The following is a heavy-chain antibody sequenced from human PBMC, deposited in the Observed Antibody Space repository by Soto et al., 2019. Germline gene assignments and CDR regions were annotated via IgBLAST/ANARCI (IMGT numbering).Heavy chain of an antibody. CDR1: GYTFTGYY. D-gene: IGHD3-22*01. CDR2: INPNSGGT. CDR3: ARGEPPYYYDSRGADDAFDI. J-gene: IGHJ3*02. Sequence: ASVKVSCKASGYTFTGYYMHWVRQAPGQGLEWMGWINPNSGGTNYAQKSQGRVTMTRDTSISTAYMELSRLRSDDTAVYYCARGEPPYYYDSRGADDAFDIWGQGTMVTVSS. V-gene: IGHV1-2*02.